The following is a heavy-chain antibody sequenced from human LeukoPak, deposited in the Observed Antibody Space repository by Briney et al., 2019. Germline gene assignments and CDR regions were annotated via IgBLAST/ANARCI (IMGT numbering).Heavy chain of an antibody. CDR3: ARVIEWFGELAFDY. CDR2: ISSSSSYI. CDR1: GFTFSSYS. J-gene: IGHJ4*02. D-gene: IGHD3-10*01. V-gene: IGHV3-21*01. Sequence: GGSLRLSCAASGFTFSSYSMNWVRQAPGEGLEWVSSISSSSSYIYYADSVKGRFTISRDNAKNSLYLQMNSLRAEDTAVYYCARVIEWFGELAFDYWGQGTLVTVSS.